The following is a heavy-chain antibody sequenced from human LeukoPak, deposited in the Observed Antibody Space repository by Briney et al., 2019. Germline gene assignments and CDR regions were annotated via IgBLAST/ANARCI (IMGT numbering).Heavy chain of an antibody. CDR2: ISYDGSNK. CDR3: ARDRTAALDY. CDR1: GFTFSSYA. V-gene: IGHV3-30-3*01. Sequence: PGRSLRLSCAASGFTFSSYAMHWVRQAPGKGLEWVAVISYDGSNKYYADSVKVRFTISRDNSKNTLYLHMNSLRAEDTAVYSCARDRTAALDYWGQGTLVTVSS. D-gene: IGHD1-14*01. J-gene: IGHJ4*02.